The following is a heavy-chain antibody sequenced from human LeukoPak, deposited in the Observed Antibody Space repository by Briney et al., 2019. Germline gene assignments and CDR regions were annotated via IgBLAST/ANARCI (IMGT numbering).Heavy chain of an antibody. CDR3: ARDGYYDSSNDFDY. V-gene: IGHV3-21*01. CDR1: GFTFSSYS. CDR2: ISSTYSYI. D-gene: IGHD3-22*01. J-gene: IGHJ4*02. Sequence: GGSLRLSCAASGFTFSSYSMNWVRQAPGKGLEWVSPISSTYSYIYYADSVKGRFTISRDNAKNSLYLQMNSLRAEDTAVYYCARDGYYDSSNDFDYWGQGTLVTVSS.